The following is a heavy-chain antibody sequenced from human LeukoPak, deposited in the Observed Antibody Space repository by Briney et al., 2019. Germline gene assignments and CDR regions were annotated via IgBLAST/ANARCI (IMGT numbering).Heavy chain of an antibody. V-gene: IGHV4-39*01. CDR2: VYYSGTT. Sequence: SETLSLTCTVSGGSISSSTYFWGWIRQPPGKRLEWLGGVYYSGTTYYNPSLKSRFTISVDTSKTQFSLKLSSVTAADTAVYYCARRPSRVLEWLLGFDYWGQGTLVTVSS. CDR1: GGSISSSTYF. CDR3: ARRPSRVLEWLLGFDY. D-gene: IGHD3-3*01. J-gene: IGHJ4*02.